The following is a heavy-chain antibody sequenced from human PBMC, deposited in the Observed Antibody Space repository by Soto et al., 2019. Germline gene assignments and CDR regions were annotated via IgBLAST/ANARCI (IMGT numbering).Heavy chain of an antibody. V-gene: IGHV3-21*01. D-gene: IGHD2-15*01. CDR1: GFTFSSYS. CDR3: ARVGYCSGGSCYPIFDY. J-gene: IGHJ4*02. Sequence: EVQLVESGGGLVKPGGSLRLSCAASGFTFSSYSMNWVRQAPGKGLEWVSSISSSSSYIYYADSVKGRFTISRDNAKNSLYLQMNSLRAEDTAVYYCARVGYCSGGSCYPIFDYWGQGTLVTVSS. CDR2: ISSSSSYI.